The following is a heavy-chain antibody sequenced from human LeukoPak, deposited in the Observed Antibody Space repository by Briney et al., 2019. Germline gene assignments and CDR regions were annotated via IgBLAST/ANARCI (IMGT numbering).Heavy chain of an antibody. V-gene: IGHV1-24*01. J-gene: IGHJ4*02. CDR1: GYTLTELS. CDR3: ARSITGTTRKQGGIGY. Sequence: ASVKVSCKVSGYTLTELSMHWVRQAPGKGLEWMGGFDPEDGETIYAQKFQGRVTMTEDTSTDTAYMELSSLRSEDTAVYYCARSITGTTRKQGGIGYWGQGTLVTVSS. CDR2: FDPEDGET. D-gene: IGHD1-7*01.